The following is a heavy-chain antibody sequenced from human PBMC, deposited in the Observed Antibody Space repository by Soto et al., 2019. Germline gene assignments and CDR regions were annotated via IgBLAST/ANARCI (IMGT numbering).Heavy chain of an antibody. V-gene: IGHV3-30-3*01. CDR3: AREPALVAAADDNFDY. D-gene: IGHD6-13*01. Sequence: GGSLRLSCAASGFTFSSYAMHWVRQAPGKGLEWVAVISYDGSNKYYADSVKGRFTISRDNSKNTLYLQMNSLRAEDTAVYYCAREPALVAAADDNFDYWGQGTLVTVSS. J-gene: IGHJ4*02. CDR1: GFTFSSYA. CDR2: ISYDGSNK.